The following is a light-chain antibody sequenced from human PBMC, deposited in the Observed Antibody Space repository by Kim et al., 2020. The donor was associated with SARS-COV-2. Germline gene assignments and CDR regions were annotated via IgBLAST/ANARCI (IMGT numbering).Light chain of an antibody. V-gene: IGKV1-39*01. J-gene: IGKJ4*01. CDR2: AVS. Sequence: DIQMTQSPSSLSASVGDRVTITCRASQTISSSLNWYRQKPGKAPNLLISAVSSLQSGVPLRFSGSGSGTDFTLTISSLQPEDFATYYCQQSYSTPLTFGGGTKVDIK. CDR3: QQSYSTPLT. CDR1: QTISSS.